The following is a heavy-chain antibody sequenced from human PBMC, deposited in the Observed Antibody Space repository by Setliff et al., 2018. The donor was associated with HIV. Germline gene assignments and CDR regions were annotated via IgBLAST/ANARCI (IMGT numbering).Heavy chain of an antibody. CDR2: INEDGSKK. J-gene: IGHJ5*02. CDR1: GFDFSDYW. V-gene: IGHV3-7*03. Sequence: PGGSLRLSCVPSGFDFSDYWMSWVRQAPGKGLEWVATINEDGSKKYYGASVKGRFTVSRDNAKKSLYLQMNSLRDEDTAVYFCARGLERTNALFGVVSIWLDPWGQGTLVTVSS. D-gene: IGHD3-3*01. CDR3: ARGLERTNALFGVVSIWLDP.